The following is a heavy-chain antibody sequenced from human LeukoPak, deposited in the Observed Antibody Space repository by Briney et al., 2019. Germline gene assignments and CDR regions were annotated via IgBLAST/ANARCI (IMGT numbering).Heavy chain of an antibody. CDR2: ISYDGSNK. Sequence: QAGGSLRLSCAASGFTFSSYGMHWVRQAPGKELEWVAVISYDGSNKYYADSVKGRFTISRDNSKSTLYLQMNSLRAEDTAVYYCAKDIDGAGTLGPWGQGTLVTVSS. J-gene: IGHJ5*02. D-gene: IGHD1-1*01. CDR3: AKDIDGAGTLGP. CDR1: GFTFSSYG. V-gene: IGHV3-30*18.